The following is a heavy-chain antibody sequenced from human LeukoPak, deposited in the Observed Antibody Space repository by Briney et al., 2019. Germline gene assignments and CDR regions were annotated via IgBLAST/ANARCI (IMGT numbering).Heavy chain of an antibody. V-gene: IGHV4-59*01. Sequence: SETLSLTCTASGGSISSYYWSWIRQPPGQGLEWIGYISDSGSTNYNPFLKSRVTISGDTPGNQVSLKLSSVTAADTAVYYCARKISYISVFDYWGQGTLVTVSS. D-gene: IGHD2-15*01. CDR3: ARKISYISVFDY. J-gene: IGHJ4*02. CDR1: GGSISSYY. CDR2: ISDSGST.